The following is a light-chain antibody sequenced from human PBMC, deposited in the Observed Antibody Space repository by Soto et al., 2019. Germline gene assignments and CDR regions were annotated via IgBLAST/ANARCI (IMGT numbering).Light chain of an antibody. CDR3: SSYAGSNVVL. Sequence: QSALTQPPSASGSPGQSVTISCTGTSSDVGGYNYVSWYQQHPGKAPKLMIYEVSNRPSGVPDRFSGSKSGNTASLTVSGLQAEDEADYYCSSYAGSNVVLFGGGTKVTVL. V-gene: IGLV2-8*01. J-gene: IGLJ2*01. CDR1: SSDVGGYNY. CDR2: EVS.